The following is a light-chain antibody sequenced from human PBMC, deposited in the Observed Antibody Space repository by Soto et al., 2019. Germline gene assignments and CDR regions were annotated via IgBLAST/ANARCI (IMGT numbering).Light chain of an antibody. CDR2: GAS. CDR3: QQYGGSPLT. J-gene: IGKJ4*01. Sequence: EVVLTQSPGTLSLSPGERAILSCRASQSVTSAFLAWYQQKPGQTPRLLVYGASSRATGIPDRFSGSGSGTDFTLTITRLEPEDFAVYYCQQYGGSPLTFGGGTKVDIK. V-gene: IGKV3-20*01. CDR1: QSVTSAF.